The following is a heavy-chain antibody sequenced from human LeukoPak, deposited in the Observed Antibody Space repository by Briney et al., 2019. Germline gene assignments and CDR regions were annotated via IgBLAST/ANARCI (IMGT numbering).Heavy chain of an antibody. Sequence: PSETLSLTCTVSGGSISSSSNYWGWIRQPPGKGLEWIGSKSYGRRTYYNPSLKSRVTISVDTSKNQFSLKVTSLTAADTAVYYCARAFPSTIFGVFLDAFDIWGQGTMVTVSS. V-gene: IGHV4-39*07. CDR2: KSYGRRT. CDR3: ARAFPSTIFGVFLDAFDI. CDR1: GGSISSSSNY. D-gene: IGHD3-3*01. J-gene: IGHJ3*02.